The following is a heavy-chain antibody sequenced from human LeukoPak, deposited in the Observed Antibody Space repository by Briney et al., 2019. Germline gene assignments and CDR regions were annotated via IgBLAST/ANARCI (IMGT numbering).Heavy chain of an antibody. D-gene: IGHD2-21*02. V-gene: IGHV4-38-2*02. CDR3: AARSPKNCGGDCYKSHRGGSRHTFDY. CDR1: GYSISSGYY. CDR2: VYHSGNT. Sequence: PSETLSLTCTVSGYSISSGYYWGWIRQPPGKGLEWIGSVYHSGNTYYNPSLKSRVTITVDTSKNQFSLKLSSVTAADTAVYYCAARSPKNCGGDCYKSHRGGSRHTFDYWGQGTLVTVSS. J-gene: IGHJ4*02.